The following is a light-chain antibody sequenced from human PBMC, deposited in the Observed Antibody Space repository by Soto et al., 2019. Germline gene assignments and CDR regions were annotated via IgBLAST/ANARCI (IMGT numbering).Light chain of an antibody. Sequence: QSALTQPASVSGSPGQSITISCTGTSSDVGAYNYVSWYQQHPVKAPKLMIYDVSSRPSGISNRFSGSKSGNTASLTISGVQAEDEADYYCSSYASSSTVIFGGGNKVTVL. J-gene: IGLJ2*01. CDR2: DVS. CDR1: SSDVGAYNY. CDR3: SSYASSSTVI. V-gene: IGLV2-14*01.